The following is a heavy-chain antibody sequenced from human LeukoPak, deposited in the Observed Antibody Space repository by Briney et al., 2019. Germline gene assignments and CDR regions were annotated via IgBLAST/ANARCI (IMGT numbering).Heavy chain of an antibody. Sequence: AASVKVSCKASGYTFTSYAMNWVRQAPGQGLEWMGWINTNTGNPTYAQGFTGRFVFSLDTSVSTAYLQISSLKAEDTAVYYCARVVGGVAKDLYYFDYWGQGTLVTVSS. CDR2: INTNTGNP. CDR1: GYTFTSYA. V-gene: IGHV7-4-1*02. D-gene: IGHD5-12*01. J-gene: IGHJ4*02. CDR3: ARVVGGVAKDLYYFDY.